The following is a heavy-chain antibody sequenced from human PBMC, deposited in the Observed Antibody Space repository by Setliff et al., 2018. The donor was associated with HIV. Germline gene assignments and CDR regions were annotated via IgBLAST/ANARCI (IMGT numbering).Heavy chain of an antibody. CDR1: GFTFSSSW. D-gene: IGHD6-19*01. J-gene: IGHJ4*02. V-gene: IGHV3-7*05. CDR3: ARDVAVASFFNY. CDR2: MNRDGREK. Sequence: GGSLRLSCAASGFTFSSSWMTWVRQAPGRGLEYVAGMNRDGREKLYADSVKGRFSISRDNAKNSLYLQMSSLRTEDTAVYYCARDVAVASFFNYWGQGTLVTVSS.